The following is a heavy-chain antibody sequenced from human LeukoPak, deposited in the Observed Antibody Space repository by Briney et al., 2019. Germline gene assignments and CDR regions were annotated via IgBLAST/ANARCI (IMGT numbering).Heavy chain of an antibody. CDR3: ARVHYDSSGKVDY. CDR1: GYTFTGYY. V-gene: IGHV1-2*02. D-gene: IGHD3-22*01. Sequence: GASVKVSCKASGYTFTGYYMHWVRQAPGQGLEWMGWINPNSGGTNYAQKFQGRVTMTRDTSTSTAYMELSRLRSDDTAVYYCARVHYDSSGKVDYWGQGTLVTVSS. CDR2: INPNSGGT. J-gene: IGHJ4*02.